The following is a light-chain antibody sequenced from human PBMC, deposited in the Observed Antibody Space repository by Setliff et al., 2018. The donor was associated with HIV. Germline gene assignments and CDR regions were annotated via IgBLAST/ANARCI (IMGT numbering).Light chain of an antibody. CDR1: SSDVGTYNF. J-gene: IGLJ1*01. CDR2: DVS. Sequence: QSALTQPASVSGSPGQSITISCTGTSSDVGTYNFVSWYQQHPGKAPKLMIYDVSNRPSGVSNRFSGSKPGNTASLTISGLQAEDEADYYCSSYTSSTPLYVFGTGTKVTVL. V-gene: IGLV2-14*03. CDR3: SSYTSSTPLYV.